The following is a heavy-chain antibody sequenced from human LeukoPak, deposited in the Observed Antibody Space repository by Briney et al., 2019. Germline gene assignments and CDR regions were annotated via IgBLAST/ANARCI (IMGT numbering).Heavy chain of an antibody. J-gene: IGHJ4*02. CDR3: ARGCMHYDSSGCGFDY. D-gene: IGHD3-22*01. CDR2: INHSGST. Sequence: SETLSLTCAVYGGSFSGYYWSWIRQPPGKGLEWIGEINHSGSTNYNPSLKSRVTISVDTSKNQFSLKLSSVTAADTAVYYCARGCMHYDSSGCGFDYWGQGTLVTVSS. CDR1: GGSFSGYY. V-gene: IGHV4-34*01.